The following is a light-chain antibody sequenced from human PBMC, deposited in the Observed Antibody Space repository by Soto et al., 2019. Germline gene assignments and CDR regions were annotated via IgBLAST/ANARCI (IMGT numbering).Light chain of an antibody. CDR3: QQYKNWPL. V-gene: IGKV3-15*01. Sequence: MMMTQSPATLSVSRGERVTRSCRTSHSVNSHVAWYQQKPGQAPRLLLYGASTRATGIPVRFSGSGFGTEFTLTISSLQSEDFAVYYCQQYKNWPLFGQGTRLEI. J-gene: IGKJ5*01. CDR2: GAS. CDR1: HSVNSH.